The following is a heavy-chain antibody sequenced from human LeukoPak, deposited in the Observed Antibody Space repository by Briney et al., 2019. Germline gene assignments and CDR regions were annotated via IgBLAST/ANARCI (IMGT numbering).Heavy chain of an antibody. CDR2: IYHSGST. D-gene: IGHD3-16*02. V-gene: IGHV4-4*02. Sequence: PSETLSLTCAVSGGSISSSHWWSWVRQPPGKGLEWIGEIYHSGSTNYKPSLKSRVTISVDKSKNQFSLKLNSVTAADTAVYYCAWGFIPYYYYHMDVWGKGTTVTVSS. J-gene: IGHJ6*04. CDR1: GGSISSSHW. CDR3: AWGFIPYYYYHMDV.